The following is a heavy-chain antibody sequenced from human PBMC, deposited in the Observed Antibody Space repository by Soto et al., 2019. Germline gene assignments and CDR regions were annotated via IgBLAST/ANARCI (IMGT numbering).Heavy chain of an antibody. D-gene: IGHD3-22*01. CDR3: ARDLTYYYDAVGYYPLLY. Sequence: GASVKVSCKASGGTFSSYAISWVRQAPGQGLEWMGGIIPIFGTANYAQKFQGRVTITADESTSTAYMELSSLRSEDTAVYYCARDLTYYYDAVGYYPLLYWGQGALVTVSS. CDR2: IIPIFGTA. CDR1: GGTFSSYA. V-gene: IGHV1-69*13. J-gene: IGHJ4*02.